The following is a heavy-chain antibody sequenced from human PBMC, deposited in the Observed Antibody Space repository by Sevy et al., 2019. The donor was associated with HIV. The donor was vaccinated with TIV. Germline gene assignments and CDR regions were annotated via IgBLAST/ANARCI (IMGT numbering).Heavy chain of an antibody. J-gene: IGHJ4*02. D-gene: IGHD6-13*01. Sequence: GGSLRLSCEASGFTFDAYAVHWVRQAPGKGLEWVSGISSNSGSIGYADSVKGRFTISRDNAKNSLYLQINSLRDEDTALYYCAKEMRSSGWYFFDYWGQGTLVTVSS. CDR1: GFTFDAYA. CDR2: ISSNSGSI. CDR3: AKEMRSSGWYFFDY. V-gene: IGHV3-9*01.